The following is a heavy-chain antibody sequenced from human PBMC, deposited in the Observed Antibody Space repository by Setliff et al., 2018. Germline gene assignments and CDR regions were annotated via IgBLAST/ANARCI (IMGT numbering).Heavy chain of an antibody. CDR2: VYSGGSP. D-gene: IGHD3-22*01. CDR3: ARLYHNDNSADFRRAPFDV. CDR1: GVTIGGNNYYY. J-gene: IGHJ3*01. V-gene: IGHV4-61*05. Sequence: SETLSLTCSLSGVTIGGNNYYYWAWIRQPPGKGLDWIGYVYSGGSPNYSPSFKSRVTMSIDTSKNQFSLELKSVTAADTAVYYCARLYHNDNSADFRRAPFDVWGQGMMVTVSS.